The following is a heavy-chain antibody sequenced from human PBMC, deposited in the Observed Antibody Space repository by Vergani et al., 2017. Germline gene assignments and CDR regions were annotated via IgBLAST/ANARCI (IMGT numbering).Heavy chain of an antibody. Sequence: QVQVVKSGAEVKKSGASVKVSCKTSGYTFSNYYMHWVRQAPGQGLEWVGIINPSGGHTNYAQKLQGRVTMTRDTSTSTVYMELSSLRSEDTAIYYCARGDYGILTGYRYWGQGTLVTVSA. D-gene: IGHD3-9*01. CDR1: GYTFSNYY. CDR3: ARGDYGILTGYRY. V-gene: IGHV1-46*03. J-gene: IGHJ4*02. CDR2: INPSGGHT.